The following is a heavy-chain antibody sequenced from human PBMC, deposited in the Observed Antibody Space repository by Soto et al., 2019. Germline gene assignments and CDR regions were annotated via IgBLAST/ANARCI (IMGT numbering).Heavy chain of an antibody. CDR3: ATGRIVVVGSRAYYGMDF. CDR1: GGTLSNSA. J-gene: IGHJ6*02. V-gene: IGHV1-69*19. Sequence: QLQLAQSGADVKKAGSSVKVSCKASGGTLSNSAFSWVRQAPGQGLEWMGGIIPVFGIGNYAQKFQDRVTISADESTSTADMALSSLSSEDTAVYFGATGRIVVVGSRAYYGMDFWCQGTTGTV. CDR2: IIPVFGIG. D-gene: IGHD3-22*01.